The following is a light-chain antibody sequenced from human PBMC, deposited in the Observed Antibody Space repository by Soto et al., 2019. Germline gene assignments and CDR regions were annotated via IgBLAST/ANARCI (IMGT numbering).Light chain of an antibody. V-gene: IGKV1-6*01. Sequence: AIQMTQSPSSLSASVGDRVTITCRASQDIRNDLGWYQHKPGKAPKFLIYAASRLQSGVASRFSGSGSGTDFTLTISSLQPEDFATYYCLQDNNYPRTFGQGTKVEIK. CDR1: QDIRND. CDR3: LQDNNYPRT. J-gene: IGKJ1*01. CDR2: AAS.